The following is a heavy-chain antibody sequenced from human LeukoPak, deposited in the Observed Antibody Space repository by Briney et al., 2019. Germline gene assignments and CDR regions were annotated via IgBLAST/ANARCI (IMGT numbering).Heavy chain of an antibody. CDR1: GGSISSYY. V-gene: IGHV4-59*01. J-gene: IGHJ3*02. CDR2: IYYSGST. Sequence: SETLSLTCTVSGGSISSYYWSWIRQPPGKGLEWIGYIYYSGSTNYNPSLKSRVTISVDTSKNQCSLKLSSVTAADTAVYYCARAGSSVGAFDIWGQGTMATVSS. CDR3: ARAGSSVGAFDI.